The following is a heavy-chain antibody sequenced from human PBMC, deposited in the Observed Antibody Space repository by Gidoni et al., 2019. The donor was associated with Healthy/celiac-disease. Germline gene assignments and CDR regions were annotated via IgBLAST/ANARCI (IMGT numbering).Heavy chain of an antibody. Sequence: EVQLVESGGGLVQPGGSLRLPCAASGFTFSSSWLHWVRQAPGKGLGWVSRINSDGSSTSYADSVKGRFTISRDNAKNTLYLQMNSLRAEDTAVYYCARGKSRDYYDSSGHPPARWGQGTLVTVSS. J-gene: IGHJ4*02. CDR1: GFTFSSSW. D-gene: IGHD3-22*01. CDR3: ARGKSRDYYDSSGHPPAR. CDR2: INSDGSST. V-gene: IGHV3-74*01.